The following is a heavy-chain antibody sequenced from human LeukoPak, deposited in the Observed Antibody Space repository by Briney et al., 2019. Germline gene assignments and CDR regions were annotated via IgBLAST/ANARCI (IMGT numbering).Heavy chain of an antibody. CDR1: GFPFSSHN. D-gene: IGHD6-19*01. CDR2: ITSSSNYI. J-gene: IGHJ4*02. CDR3: ARAIFSSGWYLVDY. V-gene: IGHV3-21*01. Sequence: GGSLRLSCAASGFPFSSHNMNWVRQAPGKGLEWVSYITSSSNYIYYADSVKGRFTISRDNAKNSLYLQMNSLRAEDTAAYYCARAIFSSGWYLVDYWGQGTLVTVSS.